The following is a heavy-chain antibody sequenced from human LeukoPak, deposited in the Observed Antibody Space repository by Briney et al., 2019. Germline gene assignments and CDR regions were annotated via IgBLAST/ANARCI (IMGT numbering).Heavy chain of an antibody. CDR3: ARDVNTMVRGVNYMDV. V-gene: IGHV1-2*02. J-gene: IGHJ6*03. CDR1: GYTFTDYY. D-gene: IGHD3-10*01. CDR2: INPNSGGT. Sequence: ASVKVSCKASGYTFTDYYIHWVRQAPGQGLEWMGWINPNSGGTNYAQKFQGRVTMTRDTSISTAYMELSRLRSDDTAVYYCARDVNTMVRGVNYMDVWGKGTTVTVSS.